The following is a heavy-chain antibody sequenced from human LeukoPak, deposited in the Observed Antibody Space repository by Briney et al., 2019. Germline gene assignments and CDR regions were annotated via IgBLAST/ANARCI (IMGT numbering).Heavy chain of an antibody. CDR1: GFTVSSNY. CDR3: ARTYSGYDWWHY. V-gene: IGHV3-53*01. D-gene: IGHD5-12*01. J-gene: IGHJ4*02. CDR2: IYSGANT. Sequence: TGGSLRLSCAASGFTVSSNYMSWVRQAPGKGLEWVSVIYSGANTYYADFVKGRFSISRENSKNTLYLQMNSLRAEDTAVYYCARTYSGYDWWHYWGQGTLVTVSS.